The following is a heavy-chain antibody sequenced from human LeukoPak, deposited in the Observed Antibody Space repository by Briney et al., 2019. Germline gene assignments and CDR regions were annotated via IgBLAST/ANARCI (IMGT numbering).Heavy chain of an antibody. J-gene: IGHJ3*02. Sequence: ASVKVSCKASGYTFTSYYMHWVRQAPGRGLEWMGIINPSGGSTSYAQKFQGRVTVTRDTSTSTVYMELSSLSSEDTAVYYCARDILGSGYRGAFDIWGQGTMVTVSS. CDR1: GYTFTSYY. CDR3: ARDILGSGYRGAFDI. V-gene: IGHV1-46*01. D-gene: IGHD3-22*01. CDR2: INPSGGST.